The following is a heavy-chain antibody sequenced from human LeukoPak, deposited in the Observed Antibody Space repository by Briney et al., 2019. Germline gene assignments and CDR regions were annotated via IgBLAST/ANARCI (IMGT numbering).Heavy chain of an antibody. CDR1: GFTFSSYA. CDR2: ISYDGSNK. Sequence: GGSLRLSCAASGFTFSSYAMHWVRQAPGKGLEWVAVISYDGSNKYYADSVKGRFTISRDNSKNTLYLQMNSLRAEDTAVYYCVRESRAFDIWGQGTMVTVSS. CDR3: VRESRAFDI. V-gene: IGHV3-30-3*01. J-gene: IGHJ3*02.